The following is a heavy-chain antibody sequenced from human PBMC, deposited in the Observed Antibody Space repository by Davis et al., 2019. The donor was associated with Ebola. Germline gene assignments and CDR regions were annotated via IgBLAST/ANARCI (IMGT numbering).Heavy chain of an antibody. J-gene: IGHJ4*02. D-gene: IGHD5-18*01. CDR1: GGSISSSSYY. Sequence: PSETLSLTCTVSGGSISSSSYYWSWIRQPPGKGLEWIGYIYYSGSTNYNPSLKSRVTISVDTSKNQFSLKLSSVTAADTAVYYCARTYGYSYGPFDYWGQGTLVTVSS. V-gene: IGHV4-61*01. CDR2: IYYSGST. CDR3: ARTYGYSYGPFDY.